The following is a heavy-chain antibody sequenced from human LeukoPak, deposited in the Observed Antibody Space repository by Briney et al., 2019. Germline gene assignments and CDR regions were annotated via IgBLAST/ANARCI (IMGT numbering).Heavy chain of an antibody. CDR1: GGSISTDTYY. V-gene: IGHV4-39*01. J-gene: IGHJ5*02. CDR3: ARHPNSWFDP. CDR2: IYYSGST. Sequence: PSETLSLTCSVSGGSISTDTYYWGWIRQPPGKGLEWIGTIYYSGSTYYNPSLKSRVTMSVGTSKNQFSLNLTSVTAADTAVYYCARHPNSWFDPWGQGTLVTVSS.